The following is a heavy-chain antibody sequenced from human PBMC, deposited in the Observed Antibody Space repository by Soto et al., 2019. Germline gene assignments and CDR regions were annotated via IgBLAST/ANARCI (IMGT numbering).Heavy chain of an antibody. CDR2: ISSSSSSTI. J-gene: IGHJ4*02. CDR3: ARNNRGKIRVATIGIFFDY. D-gene: IGHD5-12*01. V-gene: IGHV3-48*02. Sequence: PWGSLRVSCAASGFTFGGYSLNWVRQAPGKGLEWVSYISSSSSSTIYYADSVKGRFTISRDNAKNSLYLQMNSLIDEDTAVYYCARNNRGKIRVATIGIFFDYWGQGSLVTVSS. CDR1: GFTFGGYS.